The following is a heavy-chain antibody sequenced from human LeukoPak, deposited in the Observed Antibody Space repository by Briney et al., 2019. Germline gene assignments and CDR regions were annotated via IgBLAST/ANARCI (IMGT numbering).Heavy chain of an antibody. Sequence: SQTLSLTCTVSGGSISSGSYYWSWIRQPAGKGLEWIGRIYTSGSTNYNPSLKSRVTISVDTSKNQFSLKLSSVTAADTAVYYCARGDYDILTGEIQWFDYWGQGPLVTVSS. CDR3: ARGDYDILTGEIQWFDY. D-gene: IGHD3-9*01. J-gene: IGHJ4*02. CDR1: GGSISSGSYY. CDR2: IYTSGST. V-gene: IGHV4-61*02.